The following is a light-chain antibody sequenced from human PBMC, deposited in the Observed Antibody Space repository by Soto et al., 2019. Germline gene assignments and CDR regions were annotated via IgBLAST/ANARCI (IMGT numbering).Light chain of an antibody. Sequence: EIVLTQSPGTLSLSPGERATLSCRASQSINGNYFAWYQQKPGQAPRLLIYGASSRATGIPDRFSGSGSGTDFTLTISRLEPEDFAVYYCQQYGSSPSITFGQGTRLEIK. CDR2: GAS. J-gene: IGKJ5*01. CDR3: QQYGSSPSIT. V-gene: IGKV3-20*01. CDR1: QSINGNY.